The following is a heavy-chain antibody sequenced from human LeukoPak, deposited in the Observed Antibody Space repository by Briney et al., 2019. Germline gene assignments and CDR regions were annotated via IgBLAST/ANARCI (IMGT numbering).Heavy chain of an antibody. J-gene: IGHJ4*02. D-gene: IGHD1-26*01. CDR1: GFTFSNYG. CDR2: IWFDGSDK. CDR3: AKPYSGTFYSFDS. Sequence: QPGGSLRLSCAASGFTFSNYGMHWVRQAPGKGLEWVAVIWFDGSDKYYADSVKGRFTISRDNSRNTLDLQMNSLSAEDTAVYYCAKPYSGTFYSFDSWGQGALVTVSS. V-gene: IGHV3-33*06.